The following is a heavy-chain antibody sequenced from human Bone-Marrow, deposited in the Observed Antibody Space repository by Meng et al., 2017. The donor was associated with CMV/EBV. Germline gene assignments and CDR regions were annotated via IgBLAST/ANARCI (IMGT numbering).Heavy chain of an antibody. CDR1: GFTFSSYA. J-gene: IGHJ6*02. D-gene: IGHD3-3*01. CDR2: ISYDGSNK. CDR3: ARDQYYDFWSGYPYYYYYGMDV. Sequence: GESLKISCAASGFTFSSYAMHWVRQAPGKGLEWVAVISYDGSNKYYADSVKGRFTISRDNSKNTLYLQMNSLRAEDTAVYYCARDQYYDFWSGYPYYYYYGMDVWGQGNTVNFYS. V-gene: IGHV3-30*04.